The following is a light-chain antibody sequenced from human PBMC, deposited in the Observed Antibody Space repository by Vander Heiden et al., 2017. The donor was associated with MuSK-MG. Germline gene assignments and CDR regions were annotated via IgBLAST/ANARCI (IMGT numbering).Light chain of an antibody. Sequence: QSVLTQPPSASGTPGQRVTISCSGSSSSIGSNTISWYHQLPGTAPKRLIYSNNQRPSGVPDRFSGSKSGTSASLVISGLQSEDEADYYCAAWDDSLNGRVFGGGTKLNGL. CDR3: AAWDDSLNGRV. CDR2: SNN. CDR1: SSSIGSNT. J-gene: IGLJ3*02. V-gene: IGLV1-44*01.